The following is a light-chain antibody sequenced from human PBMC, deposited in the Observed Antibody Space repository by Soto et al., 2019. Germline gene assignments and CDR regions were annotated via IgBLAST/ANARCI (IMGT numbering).Light chain of an antibody. CDR3: SSYTSSSTLV. V-gene: IGLV2-14*01. J-gene: IGLJ2*01. CDR1: SSDVGGYNY. CDR2: EVS. Sequence: QSALTQPASVSGSPGQSITISCTGTSSDVGGYNYVSWYQQHPGKAPKLMISEVSNRPTGLSNRFSGSKSGNTASLTISGLQAEDEAEYYCSSYTSSSTLVFGGGTKVTVL.